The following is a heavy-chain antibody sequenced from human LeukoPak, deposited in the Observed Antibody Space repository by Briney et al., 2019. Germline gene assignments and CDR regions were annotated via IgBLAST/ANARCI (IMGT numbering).Heavy chain of an antibody. CDR3: ARHEGDGDHFDY. J-gene: IGHJ4*02. D-gene: IGHD2-21*02. CDR2: IYFSGRT. CDR1: GGSISSYY. Sequence: SETLSLTCSVSGGSISSYYWSWIRQPPGKGLEWIGYIYFSGRTNYSPSLQSRVTISVDTSKNQFSLRLNSMTTADTAVYFCARHEGDGDHFDYWRQGTLVTVSS. V-gene: IGHV4-59*08.